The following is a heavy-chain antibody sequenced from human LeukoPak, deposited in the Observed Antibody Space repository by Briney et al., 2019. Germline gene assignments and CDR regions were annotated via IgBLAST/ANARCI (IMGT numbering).Heavy chain of an antibody. D-gene: IGHD2-15*01. CDR1: GGSFSGYY. CDR3: ARGRLAAHVDY. V-gene: IGHV4-34*01. J-gene: IGHJ4*02. CDR2: INHSGST. Sequence: SETLSLTCAVYGGSFSGYYWSWIRQPPGKGLEWIGEINHSGSTNYNPSLKSRVTISIDTSKNQFSLKLTSVTAADTAVYYCARGRLAAHVDYWGQGTLVTVSS.